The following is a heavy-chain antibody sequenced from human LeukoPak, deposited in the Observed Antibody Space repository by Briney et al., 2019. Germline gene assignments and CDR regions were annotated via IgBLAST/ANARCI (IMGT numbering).Heavy chain of an antibody. V-gene: IGHV3-21*04. CDR2: ISSSSSYI. Sequence: PGGSLRLSCAASGFTFSSYSMNWVRQAPGKGLEWVSSISSSSSYIYYADSVKGRFTISRDNAKNSLYLQMNSLRAEDTAVYYCAKDVYYYDSSGSSDVWGKGTTVTVSS. CDR3: AKDVYYYDSSGSSDV. CDR1: GFTFSSYS. D-gene: IGHD3-22*01. J-gene: IGHJ6*04.